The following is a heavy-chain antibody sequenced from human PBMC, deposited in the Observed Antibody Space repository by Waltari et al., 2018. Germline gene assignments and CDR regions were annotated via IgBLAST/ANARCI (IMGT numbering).Heavy chain of an antibody. CDR3: VRDKSGGYCDY. J-gene: IGHJ4*02. D-gene: IGHD1-26*01. Sequence: EVQVVESGGGLVQPGGSLRLSCAAYGFPSTDHSMNWVRQAPGKGLEWVGLIRNRARSFTTDYAASVEGRFAISRDDSKNLLYLQMNSLKTEDTAVYYCVRDKSGGYCDYWGQGTLVTVSS. CDR2: IRNRARSFTT. V-gene: IGHV3-72*01. CDR1: GFPSTDHS.